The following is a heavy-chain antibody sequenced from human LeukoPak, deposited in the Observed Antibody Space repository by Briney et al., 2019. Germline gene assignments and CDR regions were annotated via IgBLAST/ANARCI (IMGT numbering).Heavy chain of an antibody. CDR2: IIPIFGTA. J-gene: IGHJ5*02. CDR3: ARVRVNYYDSSGYRDNWFDP. Sequence: ASVKVSCKASGGTFSSYAISWVRQAPGQGLEWMGGIIPIFGTANYAQKFQGRVTITADESTSTAYMELSSLRSEDTAVYYCARVRVNYYDSSGYRDNWFDPWGQGTLVTVSS. CDR1: GGTFSSYA. V-gene: IGHV1-69*13. D-gene: IGHD3-22*01.